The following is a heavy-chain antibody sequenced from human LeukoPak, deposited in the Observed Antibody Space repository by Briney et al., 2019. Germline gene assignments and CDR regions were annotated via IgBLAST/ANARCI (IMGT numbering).Heavy chain of an antibody. D-gene: IGHD6-19*01. CDR1: KFTFSSYW. Sequence: GGSLRLSCAASKFTFSSYWMSWVRQAPGKGLEWVANIKQDGSVQFYMDSLKGRFSVSRDNAKNSLYLQMNGLRVEDTAAYYCTRLQIAVAGPNWFDPWGQGTLVTVSS. CDR2: IKQDGSVQ. J-gene: IGHJ5*02. CDR3: TRLQIAVAGPNWFDP. V-gene: IGHV3-7*01.